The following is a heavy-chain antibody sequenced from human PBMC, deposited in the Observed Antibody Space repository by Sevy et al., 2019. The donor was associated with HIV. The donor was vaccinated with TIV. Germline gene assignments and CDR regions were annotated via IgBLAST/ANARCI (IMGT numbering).Heavy chain of an antibody. CDR2: ISGGDDST. J-gene: IGHJ2*01. D-gene: IGHD3-22*01. CDR3: AKFGGYYDSCGYYWYFDF. Sequence: WGSLRLSCAASGFIFSDYAMSWVRQAPGKGLEWVSSISGGDDSTYYADSVKGRFTVSRDNSKNTLYLQVNTLRAEDTAVYYCAKFGGYYDSCGYYWYFDFWGRGTLVTVSS. CDR1: GFIFSDYA. V-gene: IGHV3-23*01.